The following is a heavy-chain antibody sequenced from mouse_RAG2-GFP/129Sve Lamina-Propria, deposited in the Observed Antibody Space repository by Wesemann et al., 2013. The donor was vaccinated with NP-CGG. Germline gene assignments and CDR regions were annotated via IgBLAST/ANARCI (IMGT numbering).Heavy chain of an antibody. CDR3: ARDSNDYDETALGYFDY. V-gene: IGHV5-4*01. J-gene: IGHJ2*01. D-gene: IGHD2-4*01. CDR1: GFTFSSYA. Sequence: VESGGGLVKPGGSLKLSCAASGFTFSSYAMSWVRQTPEKRLEWVATISDGGSYTYYPDNVKGRFTISRDNAKNNPYLQMSHLKSEDTAMYYCARDSNDYDETALGYFDYWGQGTTLTVSS. CDR2: ISDGGSYT.